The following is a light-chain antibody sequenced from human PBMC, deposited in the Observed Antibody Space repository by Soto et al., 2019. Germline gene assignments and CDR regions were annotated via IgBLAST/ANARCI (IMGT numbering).Light chain of an antibody. CDR1: QSISSW. CDR2: KAS. Sequence: DIQMTQSPSTLSASVGDRVTITCRASQSISSWLAWYQQKPGKAPKLLIYKASSLESGVPSRFSGSGSGTEFTLTISSLQPDDFATYYCQHHRTFGQGTKVETK. J-gene: IGKJ1*01. CDR3: QHHRT. V-gene: IGKV1-5*03.